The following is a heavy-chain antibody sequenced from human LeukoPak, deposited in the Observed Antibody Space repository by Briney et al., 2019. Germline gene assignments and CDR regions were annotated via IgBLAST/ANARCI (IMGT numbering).Heavy chain of an antibody. Sequence: GASVKVSCKASGYTFTNYVINWVRQAAGQGLEWMGWINPNSGGTNYAQKFQGRVTMTRDTSISTAYMELSRLRSDDTAVYYCARDVGDLYYYYYYMDVWGKGTTVTISS. V-gene: IGHV1-2*02. CDR3: ARDVGDLYYYYYYMDV. J-gene: IGHJ6*03. D-gene: IGHD1-26*01. CDR1: GYTFTNYV. CDR2: INPNSGGT.